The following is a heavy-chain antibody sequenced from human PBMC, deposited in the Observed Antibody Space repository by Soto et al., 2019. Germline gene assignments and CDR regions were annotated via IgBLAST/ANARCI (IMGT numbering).Heavy chain of an antibody. J-gene: IGHJ4*02. CDR1: VVTFKVYY. CDR3: ARVSASSRQFDD. Sequence: PGGSTILSCASSVVTFKVYYMSGIGKATGKGLEWVSYISSSSSYTNYADSVKGRFTISRDNAKNSLYLQMNSLRAEDTAVYYCARVSASSRQFDDWGQGTLVTVSS. CDR2: ISSSSSYT. V-gene: IGHV3-11*06. D-gene: IGHD6-13*01.